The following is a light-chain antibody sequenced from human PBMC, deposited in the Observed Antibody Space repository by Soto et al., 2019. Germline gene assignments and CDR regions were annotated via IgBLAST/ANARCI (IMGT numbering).Light chain of an antibody. CDR3: QTWGTSIPAV. CDR1: SGHSSYA. Sequence: QSVLTQSPSASASLGASVKLTCTLSSGHSSYAIAWHQQQPEKGHRYLMKLHSDGSHSKGDGIPDRFSGSSSGAERYLTISSLQSEDEADYYCQTWGTSIPAVFGGGTQLTVL. CDR2: LHSDGSH. V-gene: IGLV4-69*01. J-gene: IGLJ7*01.